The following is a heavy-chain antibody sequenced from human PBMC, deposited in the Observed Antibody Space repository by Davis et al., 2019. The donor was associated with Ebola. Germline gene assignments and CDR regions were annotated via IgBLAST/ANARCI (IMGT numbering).Heavy chain of an antibody. Sequence: ASVKVSCKASGYTFTNYGITWVRQAPGQGLEWMGWINPHNGNTNYAQNVQGRVIMTSDTATSTVYMELSSLRAEDTAVYYCARGQEGIILRSSSWSYYFDYWGQRTLVIVSS. D-gene: IGHD6-13*01. V-gene: IGHV1-18*04. CDR2: INPHNGNT. CDR3: ARGQEGIILRSSSWSYYFDY. CDR1: GYTFTNYG. J-gene: IGHJ4*02.